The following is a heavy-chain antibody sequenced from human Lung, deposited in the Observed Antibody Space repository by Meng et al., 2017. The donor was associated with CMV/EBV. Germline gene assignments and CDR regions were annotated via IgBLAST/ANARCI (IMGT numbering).Heavy chain of an antibody. CDR3: ARFTIFGVGMDGMDV. Sequence: SETLSLXCTVSGGSISSYYWSWIRQPPGKGLEWIGYIYYSGSTNYNPSLKSRVTISVDTSKNQFSLKLSSVTDADTAVYYCARFTIFGVGMDGMDVWVEGAXVTVSS. J-gene: IGHJ6*04. CDR1: GGSISSYY. D-gene: IGHD3-3*01. V-gene: IGHV4-59*01. CDR2: IYYSGST.